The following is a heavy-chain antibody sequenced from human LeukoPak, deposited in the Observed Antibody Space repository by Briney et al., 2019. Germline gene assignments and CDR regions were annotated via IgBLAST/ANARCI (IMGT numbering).Heavy chain of an antibody. D-gene: IGHD3/OR15-3a*01. J-gene: IGHJ6*02. CDR2: ISYDGSNK. CDR3: ARAVDSLYYYYGMDV. V-gene: IGHV3-30*04. CDR1: GFTSSDYT. Sequence: GGSLRLSCAASGFTSSDYTMNWVRQAPGKGLEWVAVISYDGSNKYYADSVRGRFTISRDNSKNTLYLQMNSLRAEDTAVYYCARAVDSLYYYYGMDVWGQGTTVTVSS.